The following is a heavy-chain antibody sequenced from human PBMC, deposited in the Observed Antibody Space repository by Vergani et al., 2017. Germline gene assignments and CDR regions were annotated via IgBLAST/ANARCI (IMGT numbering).Heavy chain of an antibody. J-gene: IGHJ6*02. CDR1: GFTFSSYS. Sequence: EVQLVESGGGLVKRGGSLRLSCAASGFTFSSYSMNWVRQAPGKGLEWVPSISSSSSYIHYSDSLKGRFTISRDNAKSSLYLQMNSLRAEDTGVYYWSRDRYYLGSGDYPYFYYYGFDVWGQGTAVTVSS. CDR3: SRDRYYLGSGDYPYFYYYGFDV. V-gene: IGHV3-21*01. D-gene: IGHD3-10*01. CDR2: ISSSSSYI.